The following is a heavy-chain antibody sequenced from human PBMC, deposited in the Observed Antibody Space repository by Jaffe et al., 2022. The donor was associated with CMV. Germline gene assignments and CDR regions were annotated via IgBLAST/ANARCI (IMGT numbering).Heavy chain of an antibody. CDR2: IYPGDSDT. J-gene: IGHJ3*01. CDR3: ARRSVSIAVAHDAFDL. CDR1: GYSFTKYW. D-gene: IGHD6-19*01. V-gene: IGHV5-51*01. Sequence: EVQLVQSGAEVKKPGESLKISCKGSGYSFTKYWIGWVRQMPGKGLEWMGIIYPGDSDTRYSPSFQGQVTISADKSISTAYLQWSSLKASATAMYYCARRSVSIAVAHDAFDLWGQGTMVTVSS.